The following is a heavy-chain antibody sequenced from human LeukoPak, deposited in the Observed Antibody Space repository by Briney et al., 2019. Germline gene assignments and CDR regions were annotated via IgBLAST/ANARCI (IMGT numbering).Heavy chain of an antibody. J-gene: IGHJ4*02. CDR3: AKSYDYVWGSYRYFDY. Sequence: PGGSLRLSCAASGFTFDDYAMHWVRQAPGKGLEWVSGISWNSGSIGYADSVKGRFTISRDNAKNSLYLQMNSLRAEDTALYYCAKSYDYVWGSYRYFDYWGQGTLVTVSS. V-gene: IGHV3-9*01. D-gene: IGHD3-16*02. CDR2: ISWNSGSI. CDR1: GFTFDDYA.